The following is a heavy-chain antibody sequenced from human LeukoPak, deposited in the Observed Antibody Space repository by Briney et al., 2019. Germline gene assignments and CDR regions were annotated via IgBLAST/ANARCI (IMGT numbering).Heavy chain of an antibody. CDR2: ISSSPKYV. CDR1: GFTFSNYS. V-gene: IGHV3-21*01. J-gene: IGHJ4*02. CDR3: AGGVLSGFDYYYDY. Sequence: PGGSLRLSCAASGFTFSNYSMTWVRQAPGKGLEWVSSISSSPKYVYYAESVKGRFTISRDNAENSLFLQMNSLRAEDTAVYYCAGGVLSGFDYYYDYWGQGTLVPVSS. D-gene: IGHD5-12*01.